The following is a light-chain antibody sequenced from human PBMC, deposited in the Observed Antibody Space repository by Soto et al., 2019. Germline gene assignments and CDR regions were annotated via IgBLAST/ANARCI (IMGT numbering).Light chain of an antibody. J-gene: IGKJ1*01. V-gene: IGKV1-9*01. CDR3: QQLNSYPLL. CDR1: QGISSY. CDR2: AAS. Sequence: IPLTQSPSSLSASVGDRVTITCRASQGISSYLAWYQQKPGKAPKLLIYAASTLQSGVPSRFSGSGSETDFTLTISSLLPVDFATSYCQQLNSYPLLFGQGTKVEMK.